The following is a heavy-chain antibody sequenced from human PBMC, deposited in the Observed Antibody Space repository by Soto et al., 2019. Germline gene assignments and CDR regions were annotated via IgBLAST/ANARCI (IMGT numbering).Heavy chain of an antibody. J-gene: IGHJ6*02. CDR2: FYPDDSDT. V-gene: IGHV5-51*01. Sequence: GEAVQSSYEGSGDKVCSYWRGRVRQKPGKGVGWVGIFYPDDSDTRYSPSFQGQVTTSADKSISTAYLQWSSLKASDTAFYYCARHRRNRNSYSGMDVWGQGTTVTVSS. CDR1: GDKVCSYW. CDR3: ARHRRNRNSYSGMDV.